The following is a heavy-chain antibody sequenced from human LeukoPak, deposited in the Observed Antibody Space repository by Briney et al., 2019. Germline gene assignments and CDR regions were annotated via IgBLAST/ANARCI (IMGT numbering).Heavy chain of an antibody. CDR2: IKQDGSEK. CDR1: GFTFSNYA. V-gene: IGHV3-7*01. CDR3: ARGTYGMDV. J-gene: IGHJ6*02. Sequence: PGGSLRLSCAASGFTFSNYAMSWVRQAPGKGLEWVANIKQDGSEKYYVDSVKGRFTISRDNAKNSLYLQMNSLRAEDTAVYYCARGTYGMDVWGQGTTVTVSS.